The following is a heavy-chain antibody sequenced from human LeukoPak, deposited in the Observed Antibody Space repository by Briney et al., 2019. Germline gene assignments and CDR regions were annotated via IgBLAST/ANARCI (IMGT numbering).Heavy chain of an antibody. J-gene: IGHJ5*02. D-gene: IGHD6-13*01. CDR2: IYNSESI. CDR3: ARDRSSSYTRDWFDP. CDR1: GGSINGYY. V-gene: IGHV4-4*07. Sequence: SETLSLTCTVSGGSINGYYWSWIRQPAGKGLEWIGRIYNSESINYNPSRKSRVTMSIDTSKSQFSLKLNSVTAADTAVYYCARDRSSSYTRDWFDPWGQGTLVTVSS.